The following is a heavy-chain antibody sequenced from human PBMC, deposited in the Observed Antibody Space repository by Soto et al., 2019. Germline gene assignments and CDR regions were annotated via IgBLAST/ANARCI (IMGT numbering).Heavy chain of an antibody. CDR2: ISSRAGST. CDR1: GFIFNNYA. Sequence: EVQLLESGGGLVQPGGSLRLSCAASGFIFNNYAMSWVRQAPGKGLEWVSGISSRAGSTQYIDSVKGRFTISRDNSKNLLYLQMTSPRVEDTGGYYCAKGGKKGGGAFDYWGQGTLVTVSS. J-gene: IGHJ4*02. D-gene: IGHD1-1*01. CDR3: AKGGKKGGGAFDY. V-gene: IGHV3-23*01.